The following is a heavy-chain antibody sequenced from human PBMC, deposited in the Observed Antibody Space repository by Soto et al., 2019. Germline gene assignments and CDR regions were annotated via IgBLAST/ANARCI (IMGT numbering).Heavy chain of an antibody. CDR2: IWYDGSNK. V-gene: IGHV3-33*08. D-gene: IGHD3-22*01. CDR1: GFTFSSYG. Sequence: GGSLRLSCAAPGFTFSSYGMHWVRQAPGKGLEWVAVIWYDGSNKYYADSVKGRVTISRDNSKNTLYLQMNSLRAEDTAVYYCARDYYYDSSGYPHDAFYIWGQGTMFTLSS. J-gene: IGHJ3*02. CDR3: ARDYYYDSSGYPHDAFYI.